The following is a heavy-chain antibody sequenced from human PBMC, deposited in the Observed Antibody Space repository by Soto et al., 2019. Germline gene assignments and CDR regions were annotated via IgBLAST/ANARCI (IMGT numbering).Heavy chain of an antibody. CDR1: AFSLSTGGVG. CDR2: IYWDDYK. V-gene: IGHV2-5*02. J-gene: IGHJ4*02. Sequence: SGPTLVNPTQTLTLTCTFSAFSLSTGGVGVGWIRQPPGEALEWLALIYWDDYKHFSPSLESRLTITKDTSKNQVVLTMTNMDPLDTATYYCVHKGGGDRILDYWGQGTLVTVSS. D-gene: IGHD3-16*01. CDR3: VHKGGGDRILDY.